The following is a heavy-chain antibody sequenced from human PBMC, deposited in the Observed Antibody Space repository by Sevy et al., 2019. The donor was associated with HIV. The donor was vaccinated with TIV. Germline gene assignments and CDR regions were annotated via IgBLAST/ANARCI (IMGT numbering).Heavy chain of an antibody. J-gene: IGHJ5*02. V-gene: IGHV3-30*18. CDR3: AKDRPRPYYDFSGGWGANWFDP. CDR1: GFTFSSYG. D-gene: IGHD3-3*01. CDR2: ISYDGSNK. Sequence: GGCLRLSCAASGFTFSSYGMHWVRQAPGKGLEWVAVISYDGSNKYYADSVKGRFTISRDNSKNTLYLQMNSLRAEDTAVYYCAKDRPRPYYDFSGGWGANWFDPWGQGTLVTVSS.